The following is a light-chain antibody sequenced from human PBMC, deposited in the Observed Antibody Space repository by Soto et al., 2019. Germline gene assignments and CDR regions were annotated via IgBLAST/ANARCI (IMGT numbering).Light chain of an antibody. CDR3: CSYASTSPYV. CDR2: GAS. Sequence: QSVLTQPASVSGSPGQSITISCIGTSSDVGSTDLVSWYQQHPDTAPKLLIYGASKRPSGASNRSSGYKSSNTSSLTICGRQAEEEDDYCCCSYASTSPYVFGTGTKLTVL. J-gene: IGLJ1*01. V-gene: IGLV2-23*01. CDR1: SSDVGSTDL.